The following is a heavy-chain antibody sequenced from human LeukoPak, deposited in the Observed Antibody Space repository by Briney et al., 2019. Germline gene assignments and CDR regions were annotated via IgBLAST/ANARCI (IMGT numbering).Heavy chain of an antibody. V-gene: IGHV4-39*07. J-gene: IGHJ4*02. D-gene: IGHD1-26*01. Sequence: PSETLSLTCTVSGDSISSGTYYWGWIRQSPETGLEWIGSIYYSATTYYNPSLKSRVTISVDTSKNQFSLKLSSVTAADTAVYYCARVSGSYAEDYWGQGTLVTVSS. CDR1: GDSISSGTYY. CDR3: ARVSGSYAEDY. CDR2: IYYSATT.